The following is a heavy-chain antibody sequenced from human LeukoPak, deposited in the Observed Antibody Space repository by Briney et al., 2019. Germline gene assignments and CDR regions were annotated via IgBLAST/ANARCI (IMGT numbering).Heavy chain of an antibody. Sequence: SETLSLTCAVYGGSFSGYYWSRIRHRLGKGLERIGEINHSGSTNYNPSLKSRVTISVETSKIQFSLKLSSVSRADASVFFCATRIISRDCDYGGQGTLVTVSS. CDR2: INHSGST. V-gene: IGHV4-34*01. J-gene: IGHJ4*02. CDR1: GGSFSGYY. CDR3: ATRIISRDCDY. D-gene: IGHD2-21*01.